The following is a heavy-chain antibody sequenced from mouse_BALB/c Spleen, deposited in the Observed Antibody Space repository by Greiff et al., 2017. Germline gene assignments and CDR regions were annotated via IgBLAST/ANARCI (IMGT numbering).Heavy chain of an antibody. J-gene: IGHJ2*01. CDR1: GFTFSSFG. CDR2: ISSGSSTI. D-gene: IGHD2-10*02. V-gene: IGHV5-17*02. CDR3: ARGRYGNYVGY. Sequence: EVKLMESGGDLVKPGGSRKLSCAASGFTFSSFGMHWVRQAPEKGLEWVAYISSGSSTIYYADTVKGRFTISRDNPKNTLFLQMTSLRSEDTAMYYCARGRYGNYVGYWGQGTTLTVSS.